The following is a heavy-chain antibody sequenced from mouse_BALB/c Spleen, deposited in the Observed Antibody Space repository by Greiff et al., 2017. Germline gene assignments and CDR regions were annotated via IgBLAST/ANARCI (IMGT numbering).Heavy chain of an antibody. Sequence: QVQLKESGPGILQPSQTLSLTCSFSGFSLSTSGMSVGWIRQPSGKGLEWLAHIWWNDDKYYNPALKSRLTISKDTSNNQVFLKIASVVTADTATYYCARIAPYYRYDWYFDVWGAGTTVTVSS. CDR1: GFSLSTSGMS. V-gene: IGHV8-8*01. D-gene: IGHD2-14*01. CDR2: IWWNDDK. J-gene: IGHJ1*01. CDR3: ARIAPYYRYDWYFDV.